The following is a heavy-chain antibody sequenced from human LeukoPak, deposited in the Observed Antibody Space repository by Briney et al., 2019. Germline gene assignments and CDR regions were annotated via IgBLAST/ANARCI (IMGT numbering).Heavy chain of an antibody. J-gene: IGHJ4*02. Sequence: GGSLRLSCAASGFAFSSYAMHWVRQAPGKGPEWVAVISYDGRDKHHADSVKGRFTISRDTSKNTLYLQMSSLRGEDTAVYYCAKAMAGSTYYFDSWGQGTLVTVSS. CDR2: ISYDGRDK. V-gene: IGHV3-30*04. D-gene: IGHD6-19*01. CDR1: GFAFSSYA. CDR3: AKAMAGSTYYFDS.